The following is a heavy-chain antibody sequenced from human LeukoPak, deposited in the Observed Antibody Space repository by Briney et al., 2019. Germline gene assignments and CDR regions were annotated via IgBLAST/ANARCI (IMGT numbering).Heavy chain of an antibody. CDR3: ARGYRDGYTDY. CDR1: DGSISSSTYF. D-gene: IGHD5-24*01. CDR2: IYYSGST. Sequence: SETLSLTCTVSDGSISSSTYFWGWIRQPPGKGLEWIGSIYYSGSTYYSPSLESRVTISVDTSKNQFSLKLGSVTAADTAVYYCARGYRDGYTDYWGQGTLVTVSS. J-gene: IGHJ4*02. V-gene: IGHV4-39*07.